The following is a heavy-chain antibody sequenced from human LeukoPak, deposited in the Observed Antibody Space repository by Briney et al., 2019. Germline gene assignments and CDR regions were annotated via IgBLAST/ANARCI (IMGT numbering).Heavy chain of an antibody. D-gene: IGHD2-15*01. CDR1: GGTFSSYA. CDR2: IIPIFGTA. Sequence: ASVKVSCKASGGTFSSYAISWVRQAPGQGLEWMGGIIPIFGTANYAQKFQGRVTITADESTSTAYMELSSLRSEDTAVYYCARAPTGYCSGGSCPWDPYWGQGTLVTVSS. CDR3: ARAPTGYCSGGSCPWDPY. V-gene: IGHV1-69*13. J-gene: IGHJ4*02.